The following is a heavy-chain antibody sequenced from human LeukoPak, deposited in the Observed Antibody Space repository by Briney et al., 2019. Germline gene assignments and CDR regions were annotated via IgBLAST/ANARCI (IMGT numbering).Heavy chain of an antibody. Sequence: GGSLRLSCAASGFTFSSYAMSRVRQAPGKGLEWVSAISGSGGSTYYADSVKGRFTISRDNSKNTLYLQMNSLRAEDTAVYYCAKGEYYDFWSGPFDYWGQGTLVTVSS. CDR3: AKGEYYDFWSGPFDY. CDR1: GFTFSSYA. V-gene: IGHV3-23*01. J-gene: IGHJ4*02. D-gene: IGHD3-3*01. CDR2: ISGSGGST.